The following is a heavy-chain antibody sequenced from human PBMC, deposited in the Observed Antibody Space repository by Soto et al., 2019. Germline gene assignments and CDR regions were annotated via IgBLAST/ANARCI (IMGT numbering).Heavy chain of an antibody. CDR2: IYYSGST. J-gene: IGHJ4*02. Sequence: SETLSLTCSVSGASIHSGGYFWSWIRQPPGKGLEWIGNIYYSGSTYYNPSLKSRVTISVDTSKNQFSLKLSSVTAADTAVYYCMLGSGWKDFDYWGQGTLVTVSS. CDR3: MLGSGWKDFDY. V-gene: IGHV4-39*01. CDR1: GASIHSGGYF. D-gene: IGHD3-22*01.